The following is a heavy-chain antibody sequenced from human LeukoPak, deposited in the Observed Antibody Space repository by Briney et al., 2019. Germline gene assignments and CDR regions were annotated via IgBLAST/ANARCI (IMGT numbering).Heavy chain of an antibody. CDR3: AKERARDDAFGI. CDR1: GFTFSSYG. CDR2: IRYDGSNK. V-gene: IGHV3-30*02. J-gene: IGHJ3*02. Sequence: GGSLRLSCAASGFTFSSYGMHWVRQAPGKGLEWVAFIRYDGSNKYYADSVKGRFTISRDNSKNTLYLQMNSLRAEDTAVYYCAKERARDDAFGIWGQGTMVTVSS.